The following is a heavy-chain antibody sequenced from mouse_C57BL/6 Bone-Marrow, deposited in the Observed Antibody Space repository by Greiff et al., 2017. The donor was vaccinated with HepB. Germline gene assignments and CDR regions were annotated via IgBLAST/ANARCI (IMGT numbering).Heavy chain of an antibody. Sequence: VQLQQSGPELVKPGASVKMSCKASGYTFTDYNMHWVKQSHGKSLEWIGYINPNNGGTSYNQKFKGKATLTVNKSSSTAYMELRSLTSEDSAVYYCARVHSGISYYFAYWGQGTPLTVSS. CDR1: GYTFTDYN. J-gene: IGHJ2*01. D-gene: IGHD1-1*01. V-gene: IGHV1-22*01. CDR2: INPNNGGT. CDR3: ARVHSGISYYFAY.